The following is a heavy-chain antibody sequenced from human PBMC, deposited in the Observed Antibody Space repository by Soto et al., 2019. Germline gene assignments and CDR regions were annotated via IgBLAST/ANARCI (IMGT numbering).Heavy chain of an antibody. CDR3: ARRYCISTSCHYYGMDV. J-gene: IGHJ6*02. Sequence: QVQLVQSGAEVKKPGSSVKVSCNASGGTFSTYTINWVRQAPGQGLEWMGGIIPMFGTANYAQKFQGRVTITADESTSTAYMALSSLRSEDTAVYYWARRYCISTSCHYYGMDVWGQGTTGTVSS. CDR2: IIPMFGTA. CDR1: GGTFSTYT. D-gene: IGHD2-2*01. V-gene: IGHV1-69*12.